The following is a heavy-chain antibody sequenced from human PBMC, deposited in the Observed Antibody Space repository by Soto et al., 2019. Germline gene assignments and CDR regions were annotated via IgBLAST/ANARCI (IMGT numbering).Heavy chain of an antibody. CDR2: IYYSGST. V-gene: IGHV4-39*01. CDR1: GGSISSSSYY. D-gene: IGHD5-12*01. CDR3: ASRMGGYSGYDYVGDKGINWFDP. J-gene: IGHJ5*02. Sequence: QLQLQESCPGLVKPSATMSLTGTVSGGSISSSSYYWGWIRQPPGKGLDWIGRIYYSGSTYYNPSLKSRVTISVDTSKNQFSMKLSSVSAADTAVYYCASRMGGYSGYDYVGDKGINWFDPWGQGSMVTVSS.